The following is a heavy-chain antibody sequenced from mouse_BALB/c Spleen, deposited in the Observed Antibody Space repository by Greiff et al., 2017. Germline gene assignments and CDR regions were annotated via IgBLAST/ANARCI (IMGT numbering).Heavy chain of an antibody. Sequence: EVHLVESGGGLVQPGGSRKLSCAASGFTFSSFGMHWVRQAPEKGLEWVAYISSGSSTIYYADTVKGRFTISRDNPKNTLFLQMTSLRSEDTAMYYCAREDGNPYYFDYWGQGTTLTVSS. D-gene: IGHD2-1*01. J-gene: IGHJ2*01. V-gene: IGHV5-17*02. CDR1: GFTFSSFG. CDR2: ISSGSSTI. CDR3: AREDGNPYYFDY.